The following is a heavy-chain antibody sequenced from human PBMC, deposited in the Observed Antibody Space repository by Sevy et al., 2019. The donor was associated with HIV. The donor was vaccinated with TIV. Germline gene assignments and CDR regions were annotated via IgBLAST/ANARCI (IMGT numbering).Heavy chain of an antibody. CDR3: ATTNGYYESYGSPFDY. CDR1: GSTLSSLS. D-gene: IGHD3-22*01. Sequence: ASVKVSCKVSGSTLSSLSMHWVRQVPGQGLEWMGSFEPEDGETIYARKFQGRVSMTEDTSTDTAYMELSSLRSEDTAVYYCATTNGYYESYGSPFDYWGQGTLVTVSS. J-gene: IGHJ4*02. CDR2: FEPEDGET. V-gene: IGHV1-24*01.